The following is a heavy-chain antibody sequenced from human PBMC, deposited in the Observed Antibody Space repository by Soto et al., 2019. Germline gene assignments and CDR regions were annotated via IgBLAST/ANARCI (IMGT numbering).Heavy chain of an antibody. D-gene: IGHD6-6*01. CDR3: ARRARPDFYYMDV. CDR2: ISSNGVGT. V-gene: IGHV3-64*01. J-gene: IGHJ6*03. Sequence: GGSLRLSCSASGFTFSSYAMHWVRQAPGKGLEYVSAISSNGVGTHYANSVQGRFTISRDNSKNTVYLQMGSLRPEDMAVYYCARRARPDFYYMDVWGKGTTVTVS. CDR1: GFTFSSYA.